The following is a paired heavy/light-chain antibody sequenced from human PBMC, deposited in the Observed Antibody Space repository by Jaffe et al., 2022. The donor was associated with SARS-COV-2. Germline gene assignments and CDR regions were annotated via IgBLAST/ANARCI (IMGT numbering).Light chain of an antibody. CDR1: QDISNY. CDR3: QQYANLPYT. Sequence: DIQMTQSPSSLSASVGDRVTITCQASQDISNYLNWYQQRPGKAPRLLIYTASNLETGVPSRFSGSGSGTDFTFTISSLQPEDIATYYCQQYANLPYTFGQGTKLEIK. CDR2: TAS. V-gene: IGKV1-33*01. J-gene: IGKJ2*01.
Heavy chain of an antibody. CDR1: GFTFSGSD. CDR3: TLRAPDN. CDR2: INTKANNYAT. V-gene: IGHV3-73*01. Sequence: EVQLVESGGGLVQPGGSLKLSCAASGFTFSGSDMHWVRHTSGKGLEWVGHINTKANNYATSYAASVKGRFTFSRDDSRNTAYLQMNSLKTEDTAVYYCTLRAPDNWGQGTLVTVSS. J-gene: IGHJ4*02.